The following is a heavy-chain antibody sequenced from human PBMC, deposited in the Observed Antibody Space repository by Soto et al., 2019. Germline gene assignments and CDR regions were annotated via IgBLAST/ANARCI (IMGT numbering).Heavy chain of an antibody. V-gene: IGHV3-30*19. CDR1: GFTFRSYV. CDR2: TSYDGSDK. CDR3: ARWGTTGGLDV. Sequence: QVQLVESGGGVVQPGTSLRVSCVGSGFTFRSYVIHWVRQAPGKGLEWVALTSYDGSDKYYGDSVRGRFTISRDNSRNTMDLQMDSLRLEDTAFYYCARWGTTGGLDVWGQGTLVSVSS. D-gene: IGHD3-16*01. J-gene: IGHJ1*01.